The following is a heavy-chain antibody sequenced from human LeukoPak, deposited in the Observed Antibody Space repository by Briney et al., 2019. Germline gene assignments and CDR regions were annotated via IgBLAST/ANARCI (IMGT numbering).Heavy chain of an antibody. CDR1: GFTFKDYG. CDR3: ARVGDSSGYYHPHFDY. J-gene: IGHJ4*02. V-gene: IGHV3-20*04. Sequence: PGRSLRLSCAATGFTFKDYGMHWVRQPPGKGLEWVSSINWNGGGTDYADSVKGRFTISRDNSKNTLYLQMNSLRAEDTAVYYCARVGDSSGYYHPHFDYWGQGTLVTVSS. D-gene: IGHD3-22*01. CDR2: INWNGGGT.